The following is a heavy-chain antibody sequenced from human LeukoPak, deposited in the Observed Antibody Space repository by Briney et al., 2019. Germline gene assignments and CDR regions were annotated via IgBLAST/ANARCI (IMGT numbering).Heavy chain of an antibody. CDR1: GDSVSSNSAA. J-gene: IGHJ4*02. CDR2: TYYRSKWYT. Sequence: PSQTLSLTCAISGDSVSSNSAAWDWIRPSPSRGLEWLGRTYYRSKWYTDYAVSVKSIITSNPNTSKNQFSLQLNSVTPEDTAVYYCARTPMILVANPRLFDYWGQGTLVTVSS. CDR3: ARTPMILVANPRLFDY. V-gene: IGHV6-1*01. D-gene: IGHD3-22*01.